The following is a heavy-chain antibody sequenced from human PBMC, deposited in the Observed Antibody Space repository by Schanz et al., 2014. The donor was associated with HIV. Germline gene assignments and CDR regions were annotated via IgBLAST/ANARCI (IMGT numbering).Heavy chain of an antibody. Sequence: VQLLESGGGLVQPGGSLRLSCAASGFTFNSYGMHWVRQAPGKGLEWVSVISYDGRNKLYADSVKGRFTISRDNSKNTLYLQINSLRIDDTAVYYCAKDGGSRGRRRGMDVWGQGTTVTVSS. V-gene: IGHV3-30*18. CDR3: AKDGGSRGRRRGMDV. CDR1: GFTFNSYG. D-gene: IGHD3-16*01. CDR2: ISYDGRNK. J-gene: IGHJ6*02.